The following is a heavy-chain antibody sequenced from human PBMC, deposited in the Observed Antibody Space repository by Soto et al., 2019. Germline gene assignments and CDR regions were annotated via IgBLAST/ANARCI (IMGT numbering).Heavy chain of an antibody. Sequence: LRLSCAASGFTFSNFAAHWVRQAPGKGLEWVAFITFDGRNKDYADSVRGRFTISRDNSKNTLYVEMNNLRPEDTAMYYCSVAQNGYWGQGTLVTVSS. J-gene: IGHJ4*02. CDR1: GFTFSNFA. D-gene: IGHD6-19*01. CDR2: ITFDGRNK. V-gene: IGHV3-30*03. CDR3: SVAQNGY.